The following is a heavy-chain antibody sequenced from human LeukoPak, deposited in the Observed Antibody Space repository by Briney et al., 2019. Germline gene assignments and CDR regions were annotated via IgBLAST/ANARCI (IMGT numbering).Heavy chain of an antibody. CDR2: IKSKIDGGTT. V-gene: IGHV3-15*01. CDR3: TRATYYYDSSGYYLTVFDY. D-gene: IGHD3-22*01. J-gene: IGHJ4*02. Sequence: GGSLRLSCAASGFTFSNAWMSWVRQAPGKGLEWVGRIKSKIDGGTTDYAAPVKGRFTISRDDSKNTLYLQMNSLKTEDTAVYYCTRATYYYDSSGYYLTVFDYWGQGTLVTVSS. CDR1: GFTFSNAW.